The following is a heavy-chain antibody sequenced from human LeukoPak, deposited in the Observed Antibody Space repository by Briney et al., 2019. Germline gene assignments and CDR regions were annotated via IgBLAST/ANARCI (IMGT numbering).Heavy chain of an antibody. D-gene: IGHD4-17*01. CDR2: LYSVGST. V-gene: IGHV4-59*06. Sequence: KPSETLSLTCTVSSGSISSYYWSWIRQHPEKGLEWIGYLYSVGSTYYNPSLKSRVTISVDTSKNQVSLKMNSVTAADTAVYYCARDSSGDYWYFGLWGRGTLVTVSS. CDR3: ARDSSGDYWYFGL. CDR1: SGSISSYY. J-gene: IGHJ2*01.